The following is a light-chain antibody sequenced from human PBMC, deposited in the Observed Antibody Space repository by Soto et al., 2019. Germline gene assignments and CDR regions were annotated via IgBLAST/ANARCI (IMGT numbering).Light chain of an antibody. J-gene: IGLJ2*01. CDR3: SSHAGGQNVV. V-gene: IGLV2-8*01. Sequence: HSALTQPPSASGSPGQSVTISCTGTSSDVGGYNYVSWYQQHPGKAPKVMIYDVNKRPSGVPDRFSGSKSGNTASLTVSGLQAEDEGDYYCSSHAGGQNVVFGGGTKLTVL. CDR1: SSDVGGYNY. CDR2: DVN.